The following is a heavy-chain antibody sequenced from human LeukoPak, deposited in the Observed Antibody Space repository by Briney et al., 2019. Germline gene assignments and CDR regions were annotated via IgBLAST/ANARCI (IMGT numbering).Heavy chain of an antibody. D-gene: IGHD2-2*02. Sequence: GGSLRLSCAASGFTFNSYAMSWVRQAPGKGLEWVSGISGSGGSTYYADSVKGRFAISRDNSKNTLYLQMNSLRAEDTAVYYCAKSFSATPYYFDYWGRGTLVTVSS. CDR3: AKSFSATPYYFDY. V-gene: IGHV3-23*01. J-gene: IGHJ4*02. CDR1: GFTFNSYA. CDR2: ISGSGGST.